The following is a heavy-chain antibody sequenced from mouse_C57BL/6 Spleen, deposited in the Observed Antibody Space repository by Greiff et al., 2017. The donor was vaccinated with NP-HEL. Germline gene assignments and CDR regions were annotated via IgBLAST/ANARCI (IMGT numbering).Heavy chain of an antibody. Sequence: QVQLQQPGAELVRPGSSVKLSCKASGYTFTSYWMHWVKQRPIQGLEWIGNIDPSDSETHYNQKFKDKATLTVDKSSSTAYMQLSSLTSEDSVVYYCARTIYDGYTYYAMDYWGQGASVTVSS. CDR2: IDPSDSET. D-gene: IGHD2-3*01. CDR1: GYTFTSYW. V-gene: IGHV1-52*01. J-gene: IGHJ4*01. CDR3: ARTIYDGYTYYAMDY.